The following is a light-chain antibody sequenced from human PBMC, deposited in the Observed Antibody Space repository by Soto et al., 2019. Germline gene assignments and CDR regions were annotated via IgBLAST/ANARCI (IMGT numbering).Light chain of an antibody. V-gene: IGKV3-20*01. CDR3: QQYGGSPIT. J-gene: IGKJ5*01. CDR2: GAS. Sequence: EIVLTQSPGTLSLSPVERATLSCRASQSVSSSYLAWYQQKPGQAPRLLIYGASGRATGIPDRFIGSGSGTDFTLTITRLEPQDFAVYYCQQYGGSPITFGLGTRLEIK. CDR1: QSVSSSY.